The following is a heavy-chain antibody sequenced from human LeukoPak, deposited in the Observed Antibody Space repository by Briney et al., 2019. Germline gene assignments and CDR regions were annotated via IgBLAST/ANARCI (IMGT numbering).Heavy chain of an antibody. CDR1: GGSISTYY. CDR3: ARDIAVAPNWFDP. J-gene: IGHJ5*02. Sequence: SETLSLTCTASGGSISTYYWSWIRQPAGKGLEWIGRIYTSGSTNYNPSLKSRVTMSVDTSKNQFSLKLSSVTAADTAVYYCARDIAVAPNWFDPWGQGTLVTVSS. CDR2: IYTSGST. V-gene: IGHV4-4*07. D-gene: IGHD6-19*01.